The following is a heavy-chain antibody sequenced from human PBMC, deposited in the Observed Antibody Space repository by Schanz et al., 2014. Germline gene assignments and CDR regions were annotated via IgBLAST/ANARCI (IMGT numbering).Heavy chain of an antibody. CDR1: GYTFTSYD. V-gene: IGHV1-8*01. D-gene: IGHD3-3*01. CDR3: VTEQRMESGTWAKAFDV. Sequence: QVQLVQSGAEVKKPGASVKVSCKASGYTFTSYDINWVRQATGQGLEWMGWMNSKTGNTGYAQRFQGRVTMTRNTSITTAYMELSSLRSEDTAMYYWVTEQRMESGTWAKAFDVWGQGTWVNVSS. J-gene: IGHJ3*01. CDR2: MNSKTGNT.